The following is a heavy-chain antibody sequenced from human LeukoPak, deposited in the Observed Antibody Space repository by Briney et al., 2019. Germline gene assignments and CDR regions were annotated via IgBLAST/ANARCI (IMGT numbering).Heavy chain of an antibody. CDR1: GFTFGTYG. J-gene: IGHJ4*02. V-gene: IGHV3-48*01. D-gene: IGHD5-18*01. CDR2: ISSSSTII. Sequence: GGSLRLSCEASGFTFGTYGMTWVRQAPGKGLEWVSYISSSSTIIYYANSVKGRFTISRDNAKNSLYLQMNSLRAEDTAVYYCARDKSSDSYGSYYFDSWGQGTLVTVSS. CDR3: ARDKSSDSYGSYYFDS.